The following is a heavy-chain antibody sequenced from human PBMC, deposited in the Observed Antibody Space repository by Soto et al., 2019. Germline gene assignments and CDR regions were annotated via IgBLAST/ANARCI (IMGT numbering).Heavy chain of an antibody. CDR2: IKSKTDGGTT. D-gene: IGHD3-3*01. Sequence: EVQLVESGGGLVKPGGSLRLSCAASGFTFSNAWMSWVRQAPGKGLEWVGRIKSKTDGGTTDYAAPVKGRYTISRDDSKNTLYLQMNSLKTEDTAVYYCTTDQRDYDFWSGYSVHDAFDIWGQGTMVTVSS. CDR1: GFTFSNAW. J-gene: IGHJ3*02. CDR3: TTDQRDYDFWSGYSVHDAFDI. V-gene: IGHV3-15*01.